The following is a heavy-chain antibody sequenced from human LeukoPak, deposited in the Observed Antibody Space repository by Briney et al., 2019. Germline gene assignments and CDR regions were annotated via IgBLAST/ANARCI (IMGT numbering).Heavy chain of an antibody. D-gene: IGHD2-2*01. CDR3: ARDFAVVPSADGAISYYYGIDV. CDR1: GFTFSSYA. CDR2: ISYDGSNK. Sequence: GGSLRLSCAASGFTFSSYAMQWVRQAAGKGVEGVAVISYDGSNKYYADSEKGRFNISRDNVKNTLYLQMNSLRAEDTAVYYCARDFAVVPSADGAISYYYGIDVRGQGTTVTVS. V-gene: IGHV3-30-3*01. J-gene: IGHJ6*02.